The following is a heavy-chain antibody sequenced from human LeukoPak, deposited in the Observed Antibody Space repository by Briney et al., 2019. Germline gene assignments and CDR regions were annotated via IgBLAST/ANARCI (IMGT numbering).Heavy chain of an antibody. CDR2: IYSGGST. J-gene: IGHJ4*02. CDR1: GFTVSSKD. V-gene: IGHV3-66*01. Sequence: PGGSLRLSCAASGFTVSSKDMSWVRQAPGKGLEWVSVIYSGGSTYYADSVKGRFTISRDNSKNTLYLQMNSLRAEDTAVYYCAKARFLEWLLFYFDYWGQGTLVTVSS. CDR3: AKARFLEWLLFYFDY. D-gene: IGHD3-3*01.